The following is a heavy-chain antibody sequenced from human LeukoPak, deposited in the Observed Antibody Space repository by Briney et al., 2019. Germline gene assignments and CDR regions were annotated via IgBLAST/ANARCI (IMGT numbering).Heavy chain of an antibody. V-gene: IGHV1-2*02. CDR1: GYTFTGYY. CDR2: INPNSGGT. Sequence: ASVKVSCKASGYTFTGYYMHWVRQAPGQGLEWMGWINPNSGGTNYARKFQGRVTMTRDTSISTAYMELSRLRSDDTAVYYCARDRAHDPFSENGMDVWGQGTTVTVSS. CDR3: ARDRAHDPFSENGMDV. D-gene: IGHD1-1*01. J-gene: IGHJ6*02.